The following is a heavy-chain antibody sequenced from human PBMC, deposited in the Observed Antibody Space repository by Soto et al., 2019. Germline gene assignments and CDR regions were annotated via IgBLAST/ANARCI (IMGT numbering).Heavy chain of an antibody. CDR1: GGTFSSYT. D-gene: IGHD6-13*01. J-gene: IGHJ5*02. CDR2: IIPILGIA. CDR3: ARDVIAAAGNGWFAP. Sequence: QVQLVQSGAEVKKPGSSVKVSCKASGGTFSSYTISWVRQAPGQGLEWMGRIIPILGIANYAQKFQGRVTITADKSTSTGYLALLSLRFGDTAVYYRARDVIAAAGNGWFAPWGQGTLVTVSS. V-gene: IGHV1-69*08.